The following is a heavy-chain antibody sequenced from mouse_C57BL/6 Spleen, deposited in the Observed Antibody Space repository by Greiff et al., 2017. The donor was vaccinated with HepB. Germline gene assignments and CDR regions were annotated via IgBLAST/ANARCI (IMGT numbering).Heavy chain of an antibody. CDR1: GYAFTNYL. Sequence: QVQLQQSGAELVRPGTSVKVSCKASGYAFTNYLIEWVKQRPGQGLEWIGVINPGSGGTNYNEKFKGKATLTADKSSSTAYMQLSSLTSEDSAVSCCASWDYDYDGADWGQGTLVTVSA. D-gene: IGHD2-4*01. CDR3: ASWDYDYDGAD. CDR2: INPGSGGT. J-gene: IGHJ3*01. V-gene: IGHV1-54*01.